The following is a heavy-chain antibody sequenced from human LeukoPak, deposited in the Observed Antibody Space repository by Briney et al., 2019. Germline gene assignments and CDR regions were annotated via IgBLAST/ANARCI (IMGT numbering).Heavy chain of an antibody. CDR1: GFTFSSYS. V-gene: IGHV3-48*01. J-gene: IGHJ3*02. D-gene: IGHD6-13*01. CDR3: ARVPTQIAAAGMSTGAFDI. CDR2: ITSSSSTI. Sequence: GGSLRLSCAASGFTFSSYSMNWVRQAPGKGLEWVSYITSSSSTIYYADSVKGRFTISRDNAKNSLYLQMNSLRAEDTAVYYCARVPTQIAAAGMSTGAFDIWGQGTMVTVSS.